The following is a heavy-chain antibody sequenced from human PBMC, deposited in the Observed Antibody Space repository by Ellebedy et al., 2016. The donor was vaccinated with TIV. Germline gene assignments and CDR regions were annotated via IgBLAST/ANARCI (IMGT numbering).Heavy chain of an antibody. V-gene: IGHV3-30*04. CDR1: GCTFSSSA. CDR2: MSSDGRYK. J-gene: IGHJ4*02. D-gene: IGHD1-26*01. Sequence: GESLKISXAASGCTFSSSAMHWVRQAPGKGLEWVASMSSDGRYKYYAGSVKGRFTISRDNSENTLYLRMDSLRGDDTAVYYCTREEGPTHFDYWGQGTLVTVSS. CDR3: TREEGPTHFDY.